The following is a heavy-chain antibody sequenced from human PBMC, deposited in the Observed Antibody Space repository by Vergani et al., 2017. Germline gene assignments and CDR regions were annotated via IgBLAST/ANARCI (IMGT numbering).Heavy chain of an antibody. CDR2: INHSGST. J-gene: IGHJ5*02. CDR3: AFDYGLGSGYDLNP. CDR1: GGSFSGYY. Sequence: QVQLQQWGAGLLKPSETLSLTCAVYGGSFSGYYWSWIRQPPGKGLEWIGEINHSGSTNYNPSLKSRVTISVDTSKNQFSLKLSSVTAADTAVDYCAFDYGLGSGYDLNPWGQGTLVTVSS. V-gene: IGHV4-34*01. D-gene: IGHD5-12*01.